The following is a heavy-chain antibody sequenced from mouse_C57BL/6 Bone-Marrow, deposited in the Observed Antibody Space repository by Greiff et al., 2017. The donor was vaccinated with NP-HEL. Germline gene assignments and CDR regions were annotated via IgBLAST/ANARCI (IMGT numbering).Heavy chain of an antibody. CDR1: GYTFTSYW. Sequence: QVQLQQPGAELVMPGASVKLSCKASGYTFTSYWMHWVKQRPGQGLEWIGEIDPSDSYTNYNQKFKGKSTLTVDKSSSPAYMQLSSLTSEDSAVYYCARKNSSNPYAMDYWGKGTSVTVSS. D-gene: IGHD2-5*01. V-gene: IGHV1-69*01. CDR3: ARKNSSNPYAMDY. CDR2: IDPSDSYT. J-gene: IGHJ4*01.